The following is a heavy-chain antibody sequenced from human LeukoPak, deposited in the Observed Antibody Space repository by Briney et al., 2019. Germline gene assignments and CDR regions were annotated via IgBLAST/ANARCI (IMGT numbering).Heavy chain of an antibody. D-gene: IGHD3-22*01. CDR1: GFTVSSYY. V-gene: IGHV4-59*08. CDR3: ARRGIGYQHDAFDI. CDR2: IYYSGST. J-gene: IGHJ3*02. Sequence: GSLRLSCAASGFTVSSYYWSWIRQPPGKGLEWIGYIYYSGSTNYNPSLKSRVTISVDTSKNQFSLKLSSVTAADTAVYYCARRGIGYQHDAFDIWGQGTMVTVSS.